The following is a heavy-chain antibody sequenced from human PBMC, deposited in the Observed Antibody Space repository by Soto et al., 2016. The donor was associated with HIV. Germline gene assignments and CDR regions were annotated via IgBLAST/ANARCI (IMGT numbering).Heavy chain of an antibody. V-gene: IGHV3-74*01. J-gene: IGHJ6*03. CDR2: INSDGSST. CDR3: ASGIAAYTGYYYMDV. CDR1: GFTFSSYW. D-gene: IGHD6-13*01. Sequence: EVQLVESGGGLVQPGGSLRLSCVVSGFTFSSYWMHWVRQAPGKGLMWVSRINSDGSSTNYADSVKGRFTISRDNAKNTLYMQMNSLRAEDTAVYYCASGIAAYTGYYYMDVWGKGTTVTVSS.